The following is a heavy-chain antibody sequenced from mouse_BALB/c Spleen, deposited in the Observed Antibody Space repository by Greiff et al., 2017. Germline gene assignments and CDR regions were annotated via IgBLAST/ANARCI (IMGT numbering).Heavy chain of an antibody. Sequence: EVQLQQSGAELVKPGASVKLSCTASGFNIKDTYMHWVKQRPEQGLEWIGRIDPANGNTKYDPKFQGKATITADTSSNTAYLQLSSLTSEDTAVYYCARSGYYGSGYFDYWGQGTTLTVSS. D-gene: IGHD1-1*01. CDR1: GFNIKDTY. CDR2: IDPANGNT. V-gene: IGHV14-3*02. J-gene: IGHJ2*01. CDR3: ARSGYYGSGYFDY.